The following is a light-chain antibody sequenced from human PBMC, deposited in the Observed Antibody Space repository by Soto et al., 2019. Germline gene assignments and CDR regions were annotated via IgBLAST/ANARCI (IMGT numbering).Light chain of an antibody. CDR2: QVT. CDR3: SSCTDSSNYV. CDR1: STDFVSYNR. J-gene: IGLJ1*01. Sequence: QSALTQPPSVSGSPGQSVTISCTGTSTDFVSYNRVSWYQQPPGTAPKLMIYQVTNRPSGVSNRFSGSRSGNTASLTISGLQAEDEADYYCSSCTDSSNYVFGTGTKVTVL. V-gene: IGLV2-18*02.